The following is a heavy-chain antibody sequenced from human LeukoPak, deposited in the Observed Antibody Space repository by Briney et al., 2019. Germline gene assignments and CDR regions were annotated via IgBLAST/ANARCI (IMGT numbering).Heavy chain of an antibody. V-gene: IGHV1-18*01. Sequence: ASVKVSCKASGYTFTSYGISWVRQAPGQGLEWMGWISAYNGNTNYAQKLQGRVTMTTDTSTCTAYMELRSLRSDDTAVYYCARVLHDSSGYFNSGPQFDPWGQGTLVTVSS. D-gene: IGHD3-22*01. J-gene: IGHJ5*02. CDR2: ISAYNGNT. CDR3: ARVLHDSSGYFNSGPQFDP. CDR1: GYTFTSYG.